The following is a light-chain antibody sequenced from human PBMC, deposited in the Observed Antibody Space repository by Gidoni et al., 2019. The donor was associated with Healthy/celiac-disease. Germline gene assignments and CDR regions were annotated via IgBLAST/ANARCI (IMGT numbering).Light chain of an antibody. J-gene: IGKJ1*01. CDR3: QQRSNWPG. CDR2: DAS. V-gene: IGKV3-11*01. CDR1: QSVSSY. Sequence: EIVSTQSPATLSLSPVARATLACRASQSVSSYLAWYQQKPGQAARPLIYDASNRATGTPARFSGSGCGTDFTRTISSLEPEVLVVYFCQQRSNWPGFGQGTKVEIK.